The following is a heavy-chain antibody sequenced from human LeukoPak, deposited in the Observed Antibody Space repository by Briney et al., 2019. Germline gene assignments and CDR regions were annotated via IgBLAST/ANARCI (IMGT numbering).Heavy chain of an antibody. CDR3: ARDMVAAALDY. V-gene: IGHV1-69*05. CDR2: IIPNFGTA. J-gene: IGHJ4*02. CDR1: GCTFSSYA. D-gene: IGHD6-13*01. Sequence: ASVKVSCKASGCTFSSYAISWVRLAPAQGLEWMGVIIPNFGTANYAQKFQGRVTITTDESTSTAYVELSSLRSEDTAVYYCARDMVAAALDYWGQGTLVTVSS.